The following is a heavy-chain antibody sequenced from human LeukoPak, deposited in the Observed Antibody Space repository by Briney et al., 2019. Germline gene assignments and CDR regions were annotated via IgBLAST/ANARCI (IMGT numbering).Heavy chain of an antibody. CDR3: AKDLRNSLGATYLDS. V-gene: IGHV3-23*01. Sequence: GGSLRLSCADSGFTFNSYAMSWVRQAPGKGLEWVSTISGGGDNTYYTDSVKGRFTISRDNSENTLHLEMNSLRADDTAIYYCAKDLRNSLGATYLDSWGQGTLVTVSS. D-gene: IGHD1-26*01. CDR1: GFTFNSYA. J-gene: IGHJ4*02. CDR2: ISGGGDNT.